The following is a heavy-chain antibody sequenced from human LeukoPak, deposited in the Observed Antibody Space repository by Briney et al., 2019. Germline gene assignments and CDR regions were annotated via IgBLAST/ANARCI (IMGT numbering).Heavy chain of an antibody. J-gene: IGHJ4*02. CDR1: GYTFTSYD. Sequence: ASVKVSCKASGYTFTSYDINWVRQATGQGLEWIGWMNPNSGNTGYAQKFQGRVTMTRNTSISTAYMELSSLRSEDTAVYYCARGSWGRGVIIFFDYWGQGTLVTVSS. CDR2: MNPNSGNT. D-gene: IGHD3-10*01. V-gene: IGHV1-8*02. CDR3: ARGSWGRGVIIFFDY.